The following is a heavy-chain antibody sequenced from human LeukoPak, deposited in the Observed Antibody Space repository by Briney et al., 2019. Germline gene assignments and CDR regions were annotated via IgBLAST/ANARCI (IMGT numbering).Heavy chain of an antibody. D-gene: IGHD2-2*01. V-gene: IGHV4-39*01. CDR3: ARTLGYCSSTSCLGSWFDP. Sequence: SETLSLTCTVSGGSISSSSYYWGWIRQPPGKGLEWIGSIYYSGSTYYNPSLKSRVTISVDTSKNQFSLKLSSVTAADTAVYYCARTLGYCSSTSCLGSWFDPWGQGTLVTVSS. CDR2: IYYSGST. CDR1: GGSISSSSYY. J-gene: IGHJ5*02.